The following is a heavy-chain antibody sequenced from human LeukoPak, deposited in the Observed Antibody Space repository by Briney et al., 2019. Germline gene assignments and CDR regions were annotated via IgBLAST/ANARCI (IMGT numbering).Heavy chain of an antibody. Sequence: NPSETLSLTCTVSGGSISSSSYYWGWIRQPPGKGLEWIGSIYYSGSTYYNPSLKSRVTISVDTSKNQFSLKLSSVTAADTAVYYCARLRPDYDFWRNGGFDYWGQGTLVTVSS. CDR1: GGSISSSSYY. CDR3: ARLRPDYDFWRNGGFDY. J-gene: IGHJ4*02. D-gene: IGHD3-3*01. V-gene: IGHV4-39*01. CDR2: IYYSGST.